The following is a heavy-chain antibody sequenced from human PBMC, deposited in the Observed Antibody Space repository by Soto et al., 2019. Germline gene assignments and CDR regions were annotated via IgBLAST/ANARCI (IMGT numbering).Heavy chain of an antibody. Sequence: SETLSLTCTVSGGSISNAAYSWSWIRQPPGKGLEWIGYIYPSGMPFYNPSLRSRVTISIVRSNDQFSLNLRSLTSDDTAVYYCARGGLKWEGGVFDFWGQGTLVTVSS. D-gene: IGHD1-26*01. CDR1: GGSISNAAYS. CDR2: IYPSGMP. V-gene: IGHV4-30-2*01. CDR3: ARGGLKWEGGVFDF. J-gene: IGHJ4*02.